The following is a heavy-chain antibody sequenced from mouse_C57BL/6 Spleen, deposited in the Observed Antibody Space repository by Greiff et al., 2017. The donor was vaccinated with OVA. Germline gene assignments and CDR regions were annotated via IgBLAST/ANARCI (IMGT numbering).Heavy chain of an antibody. CDR3: ARQGYDYEAWCAY. CDR2: IHPNSGST. CDR1: GYTFTSYW. D-gene: IGHD2-4*01. J-gene: IGHJ3*01. V-gene: IGHV1-64*01. Sequence: QVHVKQPGAELVKPGASVKLSCKVSGYTFTSYWMHWVKQRPGQGLEWIGMIHPNSGSTNYNEKFKSKATLTVDKSSSTAYMQLSSLTSEDSAVYYCARQGYDYEAWCAYWGQGTLVTVSA.